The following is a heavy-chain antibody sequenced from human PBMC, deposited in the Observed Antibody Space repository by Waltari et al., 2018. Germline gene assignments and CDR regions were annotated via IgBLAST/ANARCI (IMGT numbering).Heavy chain of an antibody. J-gene: IGHJ4*02. CDR2: INPNSGGT. Sequence: QVQLVQSGAEVKKPGASVKVSCKASGYTFTGYYMHWVRQAPGQGLEGMGRINPNSGGTNYAQKFQGRVTMTRDTSISTAYMELSRLRSDDTAVYYCARDRVTMIVVAYMELGYWGQGTLVTVSS. V-gene: IGHV1-2*06. CDR1: GYTFTGYY. D-gene: IGHD3-22*01. CDR3: ARDRVTMIVVAYMELGY.